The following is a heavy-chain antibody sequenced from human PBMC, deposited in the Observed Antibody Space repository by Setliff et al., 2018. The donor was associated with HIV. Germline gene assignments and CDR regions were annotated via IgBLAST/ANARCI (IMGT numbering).Heavy chain of an antibody. CDR1: GFTFNNAW. CDR2: IKSKTDGGTP. Sequence: PGESLRLSCAASGFTFNNAWMYWVRQAPGKGLEWVGRIKSKTDGGTPDYSAPVNGRFSLSRDDSKNTLYLQMNSLKTEDTAVYYCFTAASGFIRASWGRGALVTVSS. D-gene: IGHD2-15*01. J-gene: IGHJ5*02. V-gene: IGHV3-15*01. CDR3: FTAASGFIRAS.